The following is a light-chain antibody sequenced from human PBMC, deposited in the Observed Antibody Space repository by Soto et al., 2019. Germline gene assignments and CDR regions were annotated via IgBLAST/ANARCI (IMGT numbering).Light chain of an antibody. CDR2: DVN. V-gene: IGLV2-11*02. J-gene: IGLJ1*01. CDR3: CSYVGSYIYV. Sequence: QSVLSQPRPVSGSPGQSGTISCTGTSSEVGGYHYVAWYQHHPGKSPNLVIFDVNRRPSGVPHRFSGSKSDNTASLTISGLQAEDEADYSCCSYVGSYIYVFGTGTKVTVL. CDR1: SSEVGGYHY.